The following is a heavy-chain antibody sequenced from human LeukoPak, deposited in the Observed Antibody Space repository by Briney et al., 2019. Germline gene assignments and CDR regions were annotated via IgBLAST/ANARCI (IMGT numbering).Heavy chain of an antibody. J-gene: IGHJ6*03. D-gene: IGHD7-27*01. V-gene: IGHV1-8*01. CDR2: MNPNSGNT. Sequence: ASVKVSCKASGYTFTSYDINWVRQATGQGLEWMGWMNPNSGNTGYAQKFQGRVTMTRNTSISTAYMELSSLRSEGTAVYYCARADDWGYYYYYMDVWGKGTTVTVSS. CDR3: ARADDWGYYYYYMDV. CDR1: GYTFTSYD.